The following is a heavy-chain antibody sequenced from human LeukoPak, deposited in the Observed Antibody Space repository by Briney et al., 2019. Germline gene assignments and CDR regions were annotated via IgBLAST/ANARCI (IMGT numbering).Heavy chain of an antibody. CDR3: ARRVSRTAAVDY. V-gene: IGHV4-59*08. D-gene: IGHD2-2*01. CDR2: IYYSGST. J-gene: IGHJ4*02. Sequence: SETLSLTCTVSAGSITSYDWSWIRQPPGKGLEWIGYIYYSGSTNYNPSLKSRVTISVDTSKNQFSLKLTSVTAADTAVYYCARRVSRTAAVDYCGQGTLVTVSS. CDR1: AGSITSYD.